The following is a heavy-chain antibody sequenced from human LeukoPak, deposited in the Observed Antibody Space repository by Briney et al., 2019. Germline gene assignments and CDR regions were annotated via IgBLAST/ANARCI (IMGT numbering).Heavy chain of an antibody. CDR1: GGSISSYY. CDR3: ARSTRSWFDP. D-gene: IGHD3-10*01. Sequence: SETLSLTCTVSGGSISSYYWTWIRQPAGKGLEWIGRTHTSGSTNYNPSLKSRVTMSVDTSKNQFSLKLTSVTAADTAVYYCARSTRSWFDPWGQGTLVTVSS. V-gene: IGHV4-4*07. J-gene: IGHJ5*02. CDR2: THTSGST.